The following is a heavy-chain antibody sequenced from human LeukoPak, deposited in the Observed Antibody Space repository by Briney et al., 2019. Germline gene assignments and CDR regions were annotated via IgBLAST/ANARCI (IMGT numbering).Heavy chain of an antibody. D-gene: IGHD3-9*01. CDR1: GFTFSDYW. CDR3: ARGSSYYDILTGYCTFDY. J-gene: IGHJ4*02. V-gene: IGHV3-7*01. Sequence: GGSLRLSCAASGFTFSDYWMTWVRQAPGKGLEWVANIKPDGRDKYYVDSVEGRFTISRDNAKNSLYLQMNSLRAEDTAVYYCARGSSYYDILTGYCTFDYWGQGTLVTVSS. CDR2: IKPDGRDK.